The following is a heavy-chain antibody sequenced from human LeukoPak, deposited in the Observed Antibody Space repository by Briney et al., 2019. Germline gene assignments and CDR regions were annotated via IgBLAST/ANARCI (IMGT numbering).Heavy chain of an antibody. CDR2: MNPNSGNT. D-gene: IGHD3-3*01. CDR1: GCTFTSYD. CDR3: ARDSYDFWSGYLLDFDY. J-gene: IGHJ4*02. V-gene: IGHV1-8*01. Sequence: ASVKVSCKASGCTFTSYDINWVRQATGQGLEWMGWMNPNSGNTGYAQKFQGRVTMTRNTSISTAYMELSSLRSEDTAVYYCARDSYDFWSGYLLDFDYWGQGTLVTVSS.